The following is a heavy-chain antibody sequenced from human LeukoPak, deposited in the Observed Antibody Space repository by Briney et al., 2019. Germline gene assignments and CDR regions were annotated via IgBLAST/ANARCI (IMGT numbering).Heavy chain of an antibody. D-gene: IGHD6-13*01. J-gene: IGHJ5*02. CDR2: ISAYNGNT. CDR1: GYTFTSYG. V-gene: IGHV1-18*01. CDR3: ARDYSSSWYGWFDP. Sequence: ASVKVSCKASGYTFTSYGTSWVRQAPGQGLEWMGWISAYNGNTNYAQKLQGRVTMTTDTSTSTAYMELRSLRSDDTAVYYCARDYSSSWYGWFDPWGQGTLVTVSS.